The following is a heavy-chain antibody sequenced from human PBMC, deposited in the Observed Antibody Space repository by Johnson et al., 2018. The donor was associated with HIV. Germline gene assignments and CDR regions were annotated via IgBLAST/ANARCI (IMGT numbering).Heavy chain of an antibody. J-gene: IGHJ3*02. CDR2: IKQAGSET. V-gene: IGHV3-7*01. Sequence: VQLVESGGGLVQPGGSLRLSCAASGFPFHTYWMSWVRQGPGKGLEWVASIKQAGSETSYVDSVKGRVIISRDNAKNSIFLQMNSLRAGDTALYYCVAVVRMPFSSDWKAFHIWGQGTLVSVSS. CDR3: VAVVRMPFSSDWKAFHI. D-gene: IGHD6-19*01. CDR1: GFPFHTYW.